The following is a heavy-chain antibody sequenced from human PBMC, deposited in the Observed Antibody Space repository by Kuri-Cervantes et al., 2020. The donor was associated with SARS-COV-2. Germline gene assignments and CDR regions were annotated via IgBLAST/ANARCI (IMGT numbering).Heavy chain of an antibody. Sequence: LSLTCAASGFSFSTDWMTWVRQAPGKGLEWVANIKQDGSEKNYVDSVKGRFTISRDNAKNSLYLQMNSLRAEDTAVYYCARDLRGLWHWAFDIWGQGTMVTVSS. D-gene: IGHD2-21*01. J-gene: IGHJ3*02. CDR2: IKQDGSEK. CDR1: GFSFSTDW. CDR3: ARDLRGLWHWAFDI. V-gene: IGHV3-7*04.